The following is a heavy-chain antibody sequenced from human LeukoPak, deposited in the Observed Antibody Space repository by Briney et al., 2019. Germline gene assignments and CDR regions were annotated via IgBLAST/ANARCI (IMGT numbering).Heavy chain of an antibody. Sequence: GGSLRLSCAASGFTFSDYYMSWIRQAPGKGLEWVSYISSSGSTIYYADSVKGRFSISRDNAKNSLYLQMNSLRVEDTAIYYCAREHWSTPDCWGQGTLVTVSS. CDR3: AREHWSTPDC. J-gene: IGHJ4*02. V-gene: IGHV3-11*04. D-gene: IGHD2-8*02. CDR2: ISSSGSTI. CDR1: GFTFSDYY.